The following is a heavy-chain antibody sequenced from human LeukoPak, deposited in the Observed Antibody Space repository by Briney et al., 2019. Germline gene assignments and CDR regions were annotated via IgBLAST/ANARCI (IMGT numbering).Heavy chain of an antibody. J-gene: IGHJ4*01. Sequence: SVKVSCKASGNPLISYGISWVRQAPGQGLEWMGGIIPIFGTAKYAQKFQGRVTITADESTSTAYMELSSLRSEDTAVYYCARTTTVVTPWADNDHWGQEPWSPSPQ. D-gene: IGHD4-23*01. CDR1: GNPLISYG. CDR2: IIPIFGTA. CDR3: ARTTTVVTPWADNDH. V-gene: IGHV1-69*13.